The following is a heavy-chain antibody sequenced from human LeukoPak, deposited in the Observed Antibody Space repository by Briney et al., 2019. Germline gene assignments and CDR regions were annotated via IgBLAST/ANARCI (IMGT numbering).Heavy chain of an antibody. V-gene: IGHV3-49*03. D-gene: IGHD3-22*01. Sequence: GGSLRLSCTASGFTFGDYAMSWFRQAPGKGLEWVGFIRSKAYGGTTEYAASVKGRFTISRDDSKSIAYLQMNSLKTEDTAVYYCTRDGYDSSGYWPNYFDYWGQGTLVTVSS. J-gene: IGHJ4*02. CDR3: TRDGYDSSGYWPNYFDY. CDR1: GFTFGDYA. CDR2: IRSKAYGGTT.